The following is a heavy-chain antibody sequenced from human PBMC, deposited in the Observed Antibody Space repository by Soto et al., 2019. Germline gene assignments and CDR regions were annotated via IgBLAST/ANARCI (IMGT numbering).Heavy chain of an antibody. J-gene: IGHJ5*02. Sequence: QVQLVQSGAEVKKPGASVKVSCKASGYTFTSYGISWVRQAPGQGLEWMGWISAYNGNTNYAQKLQGRVTMITDTSTSTAYMELRSLRSDDTAVYYCAGLVVVAATPLWFDPWGQGTLVTVSS. CDR1: GYTFTSYG. D-gene: IGHD2-15*01. V-gene: IGHV1-18*01. CDR2: ISAYNGNT. CDR3: AGLVVVAATPLWFDP.